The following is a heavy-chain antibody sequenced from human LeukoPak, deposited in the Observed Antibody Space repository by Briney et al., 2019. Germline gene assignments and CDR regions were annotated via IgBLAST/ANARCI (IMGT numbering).Heavy chain of an antibody. J-gene: IGHJ4*02. Sequence: GGSLRLSCAASGFTFSSYWMSWVRQAPGKGLEWVSNINGDGSGKDYVDSVKGRFTISRDNAKNTLYLQMNSLRAEDTAGYYCARANAHNADYWGQGAPVTVSS. D-gene: IGHD1-1*01. V-gene: IGHV3-7*01. CDR2: INGDGSGK. CDR3: ARANAHNADY. CDR1: GFTFSSYW.